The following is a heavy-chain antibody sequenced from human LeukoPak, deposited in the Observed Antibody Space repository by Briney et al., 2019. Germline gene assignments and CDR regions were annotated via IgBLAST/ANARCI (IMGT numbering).Heavy chain of an antibody. J-gene: IGHJ6*01. V-gene: IGHV3-30*18. CDR1: GFTFSSYG. CDR3: AKGRIRRPLGFRSGGSGFSVAYYGRYV. D-gene: IGHD2-15*01. CDR2: ISYNRSNK. Sequence: PGGSLRLSCAASGFTFSSYGMNWVRQAPGKGLEWVAAISYNRSNKYYADSVKGRFTISRDNSKNTLYLQMNSLRAEDTAAYYFAKGRIRRPLGFRSGGSGFSVAYYGRYVWGEGTTVTVSS.